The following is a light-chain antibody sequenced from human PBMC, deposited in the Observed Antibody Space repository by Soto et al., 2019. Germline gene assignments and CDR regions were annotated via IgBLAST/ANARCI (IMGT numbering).Light chain of an antibody. CDR1: QTVTNNF. CDR2: GAS. V-gene: IGKV3-20*01. J-gene: IGKJ5*01. CDR3: QQHGGSPIT. Sequence: EIVLTQSPGTLSLSPGQRATLSCRASQTVTNNFLAWHQQKPGQTPRLLIYGASSRATGTPDRFSGSGSGTDFTLTISRLEPEDFAVYYCQQHGGSPITFGQGTR.